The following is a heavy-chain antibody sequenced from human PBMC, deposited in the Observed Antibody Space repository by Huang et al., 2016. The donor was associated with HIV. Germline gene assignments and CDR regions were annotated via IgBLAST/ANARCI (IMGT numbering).Heavy chain of an antibody. CDR3: ARGLKHYGGNPRDNWFDP. CDR2: IDHSGRT. Sequence: QVQLQQWGAGLLKPSETLSLTCAVYGGSFSGYYWNWIRQPPGKGLEGIGEIDHSGRTKYNPSLNSRVTVSGDTSKNQCSLKLSSVTAADTAVYYCARGLKHYGGNPRDNWFDPWGQGTLVTVSS. J-gene: IGHJ5*02. V-gene: IGHV4-34*01. D-gene: IGHD4-17*01. CDR1: GGSFSGYY.